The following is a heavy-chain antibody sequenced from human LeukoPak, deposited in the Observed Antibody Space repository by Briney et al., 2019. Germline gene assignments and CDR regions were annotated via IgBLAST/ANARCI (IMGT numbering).Heavy chain of an antibody. D-gene: IGHD3-22*01. V-gene: IGHV3-48*02. CDR1: GFTFSSYS. J-gene: IGHJ3*02. CDR3: ARAAPYYYDSSGYSAFDS. CDR2: ISSTSSTI. Sequence: GGSLRLSCAASGFTFSSYSMNWVRQAPGKGLEWVSYISSTSSTIYYADSVKGRFAISRDNAKNSLYLQMNSLRDEDTAVYYCARAAPYYYDSSGYSAFDSWGQGTMVTVSA.